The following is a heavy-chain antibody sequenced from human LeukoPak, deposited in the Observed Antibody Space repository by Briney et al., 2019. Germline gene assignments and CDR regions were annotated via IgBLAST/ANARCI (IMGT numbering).Heavy chain of an antibody. CDR2: ISGSGGST. J-gene: IGHJ4*02. V-gene: IGHV3-23*01. CDR3: AKIGGYDSFYYFDY. D-gene: IGHD5-12*01. CDR1: GGSFSGYY. Sequence: PSETLSLTCAVYGGSFSGYYWSWIRQPPGKGLEWVSAISGSGGSTYYADSVKGRFTISRDNSKNTLYLQMNSLRAEDTAVYYCAKIGGYDSFYYFDYWGQGTLVTVSS.